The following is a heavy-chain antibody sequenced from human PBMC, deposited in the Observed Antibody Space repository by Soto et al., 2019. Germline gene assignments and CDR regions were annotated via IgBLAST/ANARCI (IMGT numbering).Heavy chain of an antibody. CDR2: IKQDGSEK. CDR3: ARELDSSGWYSGHGLRDFKH. D-gene: IGHD6-19*01. Sequence: PGGSLRLSCAASVFTFSTYWMNWVGQAPGKGLHSLANIKQDGSEKYYVDSVKGRFTISRDNAKNSLYLQMNSLRAEDTAVYYCARELDSSGWYSGHGLRDFKHWGQGTLVTVSS. V-gene: IGHV3-7*01. J-gene: IGHJ1*01. CDR1: VFTFSTYW.